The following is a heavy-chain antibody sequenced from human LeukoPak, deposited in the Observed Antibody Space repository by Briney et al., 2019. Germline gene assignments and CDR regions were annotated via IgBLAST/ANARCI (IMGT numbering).Heavy chain of an antibody. CDR2: ISWNSGSI. V-gene: IGHV3-9*01. D-gene: IGHD1-20*01. CDR1: GFTFDDYA. CDR3: AKGFYNSLDY. Sequence: GGSLRLSCAASGFTFDDYAMPWVRQAPGKGLEWVSGISWNSGSIGYADSVKGRFTISRDNAKNSLYLQMNSLRAEDTALYYCAKGFYNSLDYWGQGTLVTVSS. J-gene: IGHJ4*02.